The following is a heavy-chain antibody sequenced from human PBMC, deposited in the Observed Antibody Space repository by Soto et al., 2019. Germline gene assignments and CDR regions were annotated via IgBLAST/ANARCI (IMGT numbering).Heavy chain of an antibody. CDR3: AKDYYDILTGPRDDAFDI. D-gene: IGHD3-9*01. J-gene: IGHJ3*02. Sequence: GGSLRLSCEASGFTFANYGMHWVRQAPGKGLEWVAVISHDGSNKDCADSVKGRFTISRDNSKNTLYLQMNSLRAEDTAVYYCAKDYYDILTGPRDDAFDIWGQGTMVTVSS. V-gene: IGHV3-30*18. CDR1: GFTFANYG. CDR2: ISHDGSNK.